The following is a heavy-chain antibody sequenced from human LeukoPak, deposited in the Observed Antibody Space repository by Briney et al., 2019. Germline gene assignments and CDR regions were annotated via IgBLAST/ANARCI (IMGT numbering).Heavy chain of an antibody. CDR1: GFTFSGYS. J-gene: IGHJ4*02. Sequence: GGSLRLSCAASGFTFSGYSMNWVRQAPGKGLEWVSYISSSGSTIYYADSVKGRFTISRDNAKNSLYLQMNSLRAEDTAVYYCALMNRLDYFDYWGQGTLVTVSS. V-gene: IGHV3-48*04. CDR3: ALMNRLDYFDY. D-gene: IGHD2-8*01. CDR2: ISSSGSTI.